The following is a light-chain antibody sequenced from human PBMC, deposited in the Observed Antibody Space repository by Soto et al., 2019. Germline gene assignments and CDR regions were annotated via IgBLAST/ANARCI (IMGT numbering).Light chain of an antibody. CDR2: GAS. Sequence: DIQLTQSPSFLSASVGDRVTISCRASQGISDYLAWYQQKPGQAPKLLIYGASTLQSGVPSRFSGSASGTEVTLTISSLQPEDCATYFCQQFNAYPLTFGGGTKLEIK. J-gene: IGKJ4*01. CDR1: QGISDY. CDR3: QQFNAYPLT. V-gene: IGKV1-9*01.